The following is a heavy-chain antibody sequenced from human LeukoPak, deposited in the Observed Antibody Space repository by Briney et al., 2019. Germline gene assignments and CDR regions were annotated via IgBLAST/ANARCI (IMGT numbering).Heavy chain of an antibody. CDR1: GFSFSDYS. J-gene: IGHJ4*02. V-gene: IGHV3-21*01. D-gene: IGHD2-2*01. Sequence: PGGSLRLSCAVSGFSFSDYSMSWVRQAAGKGLEWVSSISSSSLYIYYTDSVKGRFTISRDNAKNSVHLQMNSLRAEDTAVYFCARAPTVLVGYCSSSSCQADYWGQGTLVTVSS. CDR2: ISSSSLYI. CDR3: ARAPTVLVGYCSSSSCQADY.